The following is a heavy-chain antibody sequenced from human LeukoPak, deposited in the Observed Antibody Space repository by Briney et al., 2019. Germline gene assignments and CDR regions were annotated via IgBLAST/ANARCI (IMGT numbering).Heavy chain of an antibody. CDR1: AGSISNYY. Sequence: SETLSLTCTVSAGSISNYYWSWIRQPPGKGLEWIGYIYNYGGTNYNPSLKSRVTMSLDTSKNQLSLKLNSVTAADTAFYYCARSQQLVRSFDCWGQGTLVTVSS. D-gene: IGHD6-13*01. J-gene: IGHJ4*02. CDR3: ARSQQLVRSFDC. V-gene: IGHV4-59*01. CDR2: IYNYGGT.